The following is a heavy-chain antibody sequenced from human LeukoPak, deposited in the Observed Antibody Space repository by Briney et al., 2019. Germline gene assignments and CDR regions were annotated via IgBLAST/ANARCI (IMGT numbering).Heavy chain of an antibody. J-gene: IGHJ5*02. D-gene: IGHD2-15*01. CDR1: GGSFSGYY. Sequence: NPSETLSLTCAVYGGSFSGYYWSWIRQPPGKGLEWIGEINHSGSTNYNPSLKSRVTISVDTSKNQFSLKLSSVTAADTAVYYCARHRNLLLSMGFDPWGQGTLVTVSS. CDR3: ARHRNLLLSMGFDP. CDR2: INHSGST. V-gene: IGHV4-34*01.